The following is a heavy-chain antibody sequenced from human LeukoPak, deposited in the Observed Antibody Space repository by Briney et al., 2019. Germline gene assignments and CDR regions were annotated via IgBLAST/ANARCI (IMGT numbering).Heavy chain of an antibody. Sequence: GGSLRLSCAASGFPFSSYWMSWVRQAPGKGLEWVSYISSSGSTIYYADSVKGRFTISRDNAKNSLYLQMNSLRAEDTAVYYCARDQGYSGYDSPDYYMDVWGKGTTVTISS. CDR2: ISSSGSTI. D-gene: IGHD5-12*01. V-gene: IGHV3-48*04. CDR1: GFPFSSYW. CDR3: ARDQGYSGYDSPDYYMDV. J-gene: IGHJ6*03.